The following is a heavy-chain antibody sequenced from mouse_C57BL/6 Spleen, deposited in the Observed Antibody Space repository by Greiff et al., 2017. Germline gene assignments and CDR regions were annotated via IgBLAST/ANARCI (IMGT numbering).Heavy chain of an antibody. Sequence: EVKLMESGGGLVKPGGSLKLSCAASGFTFSDYGMHWVRQAPEKGLEWVAYISSGSSTIYYADTVKGRFTISRDHAKNTLFLQMTSLRSEDTAMYYCARNCLYAMDYWGQGTSVTVSS. CDR2: ISSGSSTI. CDR3: ARNCLYAMDY. CDR1: GFTFSDYG. V-gene: IGHV5-17*01. J-gene: IGHJ4*01.